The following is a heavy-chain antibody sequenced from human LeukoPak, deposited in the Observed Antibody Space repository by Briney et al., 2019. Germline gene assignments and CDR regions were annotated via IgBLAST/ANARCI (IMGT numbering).Heavy chain of an antibody. CDR3: ARESPVTHDSYYYAMDV. V-gene: IGHV4-34*01. CDR2: INHSGST. CDR1: GGSFSGYY. D-gene: IGHD4-11*01. Sequence: SETLSLTCAVYGGSFSGYYWSWIRQPPGKGLEWIGEINHSGSTNYNPSLKSRVTISVDTSKNQFSLRLNSVTAADTAVYHCARESPVTHDSYYYAMDVWGQGTTVTVSS. J-gene: IGHJ6*02.